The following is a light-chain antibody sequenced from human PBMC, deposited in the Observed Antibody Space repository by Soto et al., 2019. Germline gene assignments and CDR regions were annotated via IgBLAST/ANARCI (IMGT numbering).Light chain of an antibody. Sequence: DIQMTQSPLSVSASVGDRVTMACRASHDISNSLAWYQQKPGKAPNLLIYAASSLQSGVPSRFSGSGSGTDFSLTISSLQSEDFATYYCQQANSFPQYTFGQGTKLEIK. V-gene: IGKV1-12*01. CDR1: HDISNS. CDR2: AAS. J-gene: IGKJ2*01. CDR3: QQANSFPQYT.